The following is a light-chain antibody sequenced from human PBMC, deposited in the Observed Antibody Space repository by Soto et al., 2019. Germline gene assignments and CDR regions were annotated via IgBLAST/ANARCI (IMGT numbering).Light chain of an antibody. Sequence: DIQMTQSPSSVSASVGDRVTITCRASQDIRSWLVWYQQKPGKAPKLLIYAASSLRGGVPSRFSGSVSGTNFTLTISSLQPEDFATYYCQQANSFPITFGQGTRLEIK. CDR2: AAS. V-gene: IGKV1-12*01. J-gene: IGKJ5*01. CDR3: QQANSFPIT. CDR1: QDIRSW.